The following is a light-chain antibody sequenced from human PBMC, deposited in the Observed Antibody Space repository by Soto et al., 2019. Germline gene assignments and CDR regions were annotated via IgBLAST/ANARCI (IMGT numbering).Light chain of an antibody. Sequence: QSVLTQPPSASGSPGQSVTISCTGTSSDVGGYNYVSWYQQHPGKAPKLMIYEVSKRPTGVPDRFSGSKSGKTASLTVSGLQAEDEADYYCGSWDSSLSAYVFGTGTKLTVL. CDR2: EVS. J-gene: IGLJ1*01. CDR1: SSDVGGYNY. CDR3: GSWDSSLSAYV. V-gene: IGLV2-8*01.